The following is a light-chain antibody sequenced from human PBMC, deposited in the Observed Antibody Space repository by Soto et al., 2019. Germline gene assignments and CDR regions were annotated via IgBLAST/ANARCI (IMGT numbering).Light chain of an antibody. J-gene: IGLJ2*01. Sequence: QSVLTQPPSASGTPGRGVTIPCFGSRPNMGSKTLNCYQLVPGSAPKLLIYTTNQRPSGVPDRFSASKSGTSASLAISGLQSEDEADYYCAAWNDSLHGVVFGGGTKLTVL. CDR2: TTN. CDR3: AAWNDSLHGVV. CDR1: RPNMGSKT. V-gene: IGLV1-44*01.